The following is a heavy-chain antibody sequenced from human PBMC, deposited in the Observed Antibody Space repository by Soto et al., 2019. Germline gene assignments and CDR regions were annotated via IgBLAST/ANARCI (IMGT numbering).Heavy chain of an antibody. CDR2: IYHSGST. CDR1: GGSISSGGYS. J-gene: IGHJ5*02. Sequence: SETLSLTCAVSGGSISSGGYSWSWIRQPPGKGLEWIGYIYHSGSTYYNPSLKSRVTISVDRSKNQFSLKLSSVTAADTAVYYCAREKSHYDILTGYLVASGWFDPWGQGTLVTAPQ. CDR3: AREKSHYDILTGYLVASGWFDP. V-gene: IGHV4-30-2*01. D-gene: IGHD3-9*01.